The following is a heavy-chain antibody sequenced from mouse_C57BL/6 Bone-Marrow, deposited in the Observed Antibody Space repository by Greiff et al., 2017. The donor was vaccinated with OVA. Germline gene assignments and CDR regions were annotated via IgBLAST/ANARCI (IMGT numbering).Heavy chain of an antibody. CDR1: GFTFSDYY. D-gene: IGHD2-2*01. CDR3: ARAPIYYGYDEEFLYFDY. CDR2: INYDGSST. Sequence: EVKLMESEGGLVQPGSSMKLSCTASGFTFSDYYMAWVRQVPEKGLEWVANINYDGSSTYCLDSLKSRFIISRDNAKNILYLQMSSLKSEDTATYYCARAPIYYGYDEEFLYFDYWGQGTTLTVSS. V-gene: IGHV5-16*01. J-gene: IGHJ2*01.